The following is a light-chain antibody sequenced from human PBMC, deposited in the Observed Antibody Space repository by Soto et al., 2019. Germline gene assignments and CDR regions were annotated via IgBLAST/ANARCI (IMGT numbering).Light chain of an antibody. V-gene: IGKV3-20*01. CDR3: QQYGSSPET. J-gene: IGKJ1*01. CDR2: GAS. Sequence: MVLTHSPDTLSVSPGEIATLSFGASQTVSSNFLAWYQQRPGQAPRLLIYGASSRAAGIPDRFSGSGSGTDFTLTISRLEPEDLAVYYCQQYGSSPETFGQGTKVDIK. CDR1: QTVSSNF.